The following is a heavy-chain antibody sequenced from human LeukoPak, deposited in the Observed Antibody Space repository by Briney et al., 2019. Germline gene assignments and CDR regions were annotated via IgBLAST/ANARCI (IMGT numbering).Heavy chain of an antibody. Sequence: PGGSLRLSCAASGFTLRSHWMYWVRQAPGKGLEWVANISPDGSERFYVDSVKGRFTVSRDNARNSLYLQMDSLRDEDTAVYYCTRIIVEVQGVPDYCDSWGQGTLVAVSS. CDR2: ISPDGSER. D-gene: IGHD2-2*01. J-gene: IGHJ4*02. CDR3: TRIIVEVQGVPDYCDS. CDR1: GFTLRSHW. V-gene: IGHV3-7*05.